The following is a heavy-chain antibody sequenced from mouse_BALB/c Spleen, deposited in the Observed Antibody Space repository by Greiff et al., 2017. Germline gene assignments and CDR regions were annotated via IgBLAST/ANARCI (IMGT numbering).Heavy chain of an antibody. CDR1: GFTFSSFG. J-gene: IGHJ4*01. V-gene: IGHV5-17*02. CDR2: ISSGSSTI. D-gene: IGHD1-1*01. Sequence: EVKVVESGGGLVQPGGSRKLSCAASGFTFSSFGMHWVRQAPEKGLEWVAYISSGSSTIYYADTVKGRFTISRDNPKNTLFLQMTSLRSEDTAMYYCARASYGSSPYYAMDYWGQGTSVTVSS. CDR3: ARASYGSSPYYAMDY.